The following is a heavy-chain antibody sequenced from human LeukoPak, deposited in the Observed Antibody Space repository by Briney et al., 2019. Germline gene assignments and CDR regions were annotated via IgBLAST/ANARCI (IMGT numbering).Heavy chain of an antibody. D-gene: IGHD6-19*01. CDR2: NSGSGGST. CDR3: AKDQSDSGWPPSYFDY. Sequence: PGGSLRLSCSASGFTFSTSAMSWVRQAPGKGLEWVSANSGSGGSTYYADSVKGRCTISRDISKNTLYLQMNSLRAEDTAVYYCAKDQSDSGWPPSYFDYWGQGTLVTVSS. CDR1: GFTFSTSA. V-gene: IGHV3-23*01. J-gene: IGHJ4*02.